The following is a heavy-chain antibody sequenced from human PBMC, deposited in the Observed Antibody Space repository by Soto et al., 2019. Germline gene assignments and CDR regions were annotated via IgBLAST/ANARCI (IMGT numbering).Heavy chain of an antibody. V-gene: IGHV3-74*01. CDR2: INSDGSST. CDR1: GFTFSTYW. J-gene: IGHJ5*02. Sequence: GGSLRLSCAASGFTFSTYWMHWVRQAPGKGLVWVSRINSDGSSTDYADSVKGRFTISRDNVKNTLYLQMNSLRAEDTAVYYCARGGYCNGGSCYSLASYNWFDPWGQGTLVTVSS. D-gene: IGHD2-15*01. CDR3: ARGGYCNGGSCYSLASYNWFDP.